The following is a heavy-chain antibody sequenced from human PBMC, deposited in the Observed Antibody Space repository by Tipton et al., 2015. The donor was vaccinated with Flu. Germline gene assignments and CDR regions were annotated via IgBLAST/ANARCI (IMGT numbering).Heavy chain of an antibody. V-gene: IGHV1-69*01. D-gene: IGHD4-23*01. CDR3: VRDPDGGNSLNWYFDL. J-gene: IGHJ2*01. CDR2: IIPIFGTA. Sequence: QLVQSGAEVKKPGSSVKVSCKASGGTFSSYAISWVRQAPGQGLEWMGGIIPIFGTANYAQKFQGRVTITADESTSTAYMELSSLRSEDTAVYYCVRDPDGGNSLNWYFDLWGRGTLVTVSS. CDR1: GGTFSSYA.